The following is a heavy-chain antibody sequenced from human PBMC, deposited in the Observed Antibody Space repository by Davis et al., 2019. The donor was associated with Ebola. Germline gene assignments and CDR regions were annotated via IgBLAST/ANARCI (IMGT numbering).Heavy chain of an antibody. D-gene: IGHD5-24*01. CDR2: TSFDGRNK. Sequence: GESLKISCAASGFSLNSYGMLWVRQAPGKGLEWVAVTSFDGRNKYYADSVKGRFTISRDNSKNTLYLQMQSLRPDDTAVYSCARIYGGTTITDWGQGTQVTVSS. J-gene: IGHJ4*02. V-gene: IGHV3-30*03. CDR3: ARIYGGTTITD. CDR1: GFSLNSYG.